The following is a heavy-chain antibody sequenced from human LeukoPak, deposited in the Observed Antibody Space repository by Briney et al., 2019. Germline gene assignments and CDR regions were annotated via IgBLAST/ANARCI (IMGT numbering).Heavy chain of an antibody. CDR3: AKDPSTYYDYVWGTSIDY. V-gene: IGHV3-30*02. Sequence: GGSLRLSCAASGFTFSDYVMYWVRQAPGKGLEWVAVIWYDGSNKYYADSVKGRFTISRDNSKNTLYLQMNSLRAEDTAVYYCAKDPSTYYDYVWGTSIDYWCQGTLVTVSS. CDR1: GFTFSDYV. D-gene: IGHD3-16*01. CDR2: IWYDGSNK. J-gene: IGHJ4*02.